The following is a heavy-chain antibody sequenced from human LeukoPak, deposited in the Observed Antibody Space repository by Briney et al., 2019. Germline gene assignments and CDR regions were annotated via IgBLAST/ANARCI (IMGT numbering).Heavy chain of an antibody. CDR2: IRYDGSNK. V-gene: IGHV3-30*02. J-gene: IGHJ4*02. Sequence: GGSLRLSCAASGFTFSSYGMHWVRQAPGKGLEWVAFIRYDGSNKYYADSVKGRFTISRDNSKNTLYLQMNSLRAEDTAVYYCARDPGWFGGYGLFDYWGQGTLVTVSS. CDR1: GFTFSSYG. CDR3: ARDPGWFGGYGLFDY. D-gene: IGHD3-10*01.